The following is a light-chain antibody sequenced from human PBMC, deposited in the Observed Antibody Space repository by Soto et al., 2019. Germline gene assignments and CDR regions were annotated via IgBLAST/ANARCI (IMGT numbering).Light chain of an antibody. CDR1: RSVSSY. CDR3: QQYNDDLWT. J-gene: IGKJ1*01. Sequence: PGESATLSCSATRSVSSYLAWYQQKPGQAPRLLIYDASSRPTDIPARFSGSGSGTDFTLTISSLQPDDFATYYCQQYNDDLWTFGQGTKVDIK. V-gene: IGKV3D-15*01. CDR2: DAS.